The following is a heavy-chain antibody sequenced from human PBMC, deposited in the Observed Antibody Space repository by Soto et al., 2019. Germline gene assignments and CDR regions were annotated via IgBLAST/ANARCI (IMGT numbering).Heavy chain of an antibody. D-gene: IGHD5-12*01. CDR3: ARDRWIVSTITSFDY. V-gene: IGHV3-33*01. CDR2: IWYDGRKE. CDR1: GFTFSTHG. J-gene: IGHJ4*02. Sequence: GGSLRLSCSASGFTFSTHGMHWVRQAPGKGLEWVALIWYDGRKEDYADSVKGRFTISRDNSKNTLYLQMNSLRAEDTAVYYCARDRWIVSTITSFDYWGQGTPVTVSS.